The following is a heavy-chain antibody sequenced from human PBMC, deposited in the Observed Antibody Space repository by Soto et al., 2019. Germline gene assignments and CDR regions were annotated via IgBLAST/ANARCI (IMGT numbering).Heavy chain of an antibody. J-gene: IGHJ4*01. CDR2: FNPNSGDT. CDR1: GYIFTAYS. CDR3: AREASAVISLDY. D-gene: IGHD6-19*01. V-gene: IGHV1-2*02. Sequence: ASVKVSCKASGYIFTAYSMHWVRQAPGQGLEWVGWFNPNSGDTIYAQKFQGRVTLTGDTSISTAYMELYSLTSDDTAVYYCAREASAVISLDYWGQEPWSPSPQ.